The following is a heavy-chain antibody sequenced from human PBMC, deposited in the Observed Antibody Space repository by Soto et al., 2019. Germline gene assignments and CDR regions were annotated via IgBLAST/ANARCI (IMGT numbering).Heavy chain of an antibody. CDR3: ARLTDYYDSSGYYENFDY. CDR1: GYSFTSYW. D-gene: IGHD3-22*01. V-gene: IGHV5-51*01. J-gene: IGHJ4*02. CDR2: IYPGDSDT. Sequence: GETLKISCKGSGYSFTSYWIGWVRQMPGKGLEWMGIIYPGDSDTRCSPSFQGQVTISADKSISTAYLQWSSLKASDTAMYYCARLTDYYDSSGYYENFDYWGQGTLVTVSS.